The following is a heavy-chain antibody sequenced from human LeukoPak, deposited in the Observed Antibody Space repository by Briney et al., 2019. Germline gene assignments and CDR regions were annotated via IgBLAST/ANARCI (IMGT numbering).Heavy chain of an antibody. CDR3: ARGVGAAGRGKFVDY. D-gene: IGHD6-13*01. Sequence: SQTLSLTCTVSGGSISSGSYYWSWIRQPAGKGLEWIGRIYTSGSTNYNPSPKSRVTISVDTSKNQFSLKLSSVTAADTAVYYCARGVGAAGRGKFVDYWGQGTLVTVSS. J-gene: IGHJ4*02. CDR2: IYTSGST. V-gene: IGHV4-61*02. CDR1: GGSISSGSYY.